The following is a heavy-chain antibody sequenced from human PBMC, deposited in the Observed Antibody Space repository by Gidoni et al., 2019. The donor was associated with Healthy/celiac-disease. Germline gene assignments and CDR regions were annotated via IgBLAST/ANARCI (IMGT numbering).Heavy chain of an antibody. Sequence: QLQLQESGSGLVKPSQTLSPTCAVSGGPISSGGYSWRWIRQPPGKGLEWIGYIYHSGSTYYNPSLKRRVTISVDRSKNQFSLKLSSVTAADTAVYYCAREVRTVTTEWYFDLWGRGTLVTVSS. V-gene: IGHV4-30-2*01. D-gene: IGHD4-17*01. CDR2: IYHSGST. CDR3: AREVRTVTTEWYFDL. CDR1: GGPISSGGYS. J-gene: IGHJ2*01.